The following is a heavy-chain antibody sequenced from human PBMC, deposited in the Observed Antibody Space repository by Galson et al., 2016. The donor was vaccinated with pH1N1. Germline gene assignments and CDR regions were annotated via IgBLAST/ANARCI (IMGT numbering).Heavy chain of an antibody. CDR3: ATEDYYTSLY. CDR1: GFIFSDYW. Sequence: SLRLSCAASGFIFSDYWMSWVRQAPGKGLEWVAKINQDGSRKYYVDSMKGRCTISRDNAESSLSLQMNSLRVEDTALYYCATEDYYTSLYWGQGTLVTVSS. V-gene: IGHV3-7*01. D-gene: IGHD1-26*01. CDR2: INQDGSRK. J-gene: IGHJ4*02.